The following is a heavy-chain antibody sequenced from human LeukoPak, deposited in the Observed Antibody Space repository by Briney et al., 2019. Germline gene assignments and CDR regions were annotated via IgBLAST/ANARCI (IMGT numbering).Heavy chain of an antibody. D-gene: IGHD6-6*01. CDR2: IYTSGRT. Sequence: SETLSLTCIVSGGSVSDGNYYWSWIRQPAGKGLEWIGRIYTSGRTNYNPSLKSRVTMSVDTSKKQFSLKLSSVTAADTAVYYCARDPQLGPFDYWGQGTLVTVSS. V-gene: IGHV4-61*02. J-gene: IGHJ4*02. CDR3: ARDPQLGPFDY. CDR1: GGSVSDGNYY.